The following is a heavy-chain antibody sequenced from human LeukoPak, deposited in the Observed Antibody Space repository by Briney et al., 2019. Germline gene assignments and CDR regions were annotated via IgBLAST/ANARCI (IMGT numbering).Heavy chain of an antibody. CDR3: AKMGAYGSGTTPVNY. V-gene: IGHV3-23*01. CDR2: ISGSGGST. CDR1: GFTFSSYA. Sequence: GGSLRLSCAASGFTFSSYAMSWVRQAPGEGLEWVSAISGSGGSTYYADSVKGRFTISRDNSKNTLYLQMNSLRAEDTAVYYCAKMGAYGSGTTPVNYWGQGTLVTVSS. J-gene: IGHJ4*02. D-gene: IGHD3-10*01.